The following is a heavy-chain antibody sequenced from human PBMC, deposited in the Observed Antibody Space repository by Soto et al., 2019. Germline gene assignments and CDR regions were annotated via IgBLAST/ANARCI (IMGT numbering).Heavy chain of an antibody. V-gene: IGHV1-69*02. CDR2: IIPILGIA. Sequence: QVQLVQSGAEVKKPGSSVKVSCKASGGTFSSYTISWVRQAPGQGLEWMGRIIPILGIANYAQKFQGRVKSTADKSTSTAYMVLSSLKSEDTALYYCAREYSGYDQTYYFDYWGQGTLVTVSS. CDR1: GGTFSSYT. D-gene: IGHD5-12*01. CDR3: AREYSGYDQTYYFDY. J-gene: IGHJ4*02.